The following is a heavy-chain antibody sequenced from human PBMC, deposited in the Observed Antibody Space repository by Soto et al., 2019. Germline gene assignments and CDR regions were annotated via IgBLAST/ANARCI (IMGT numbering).Heavy chain of an antibody. CDR1: GDSVSSNSAA. CDR3: AREEPGIAAAGTGTPGGNWFDP. Sequence: SEDLSLPCSISGDSVSSNSAAWNWIRQSPSRGLEWLGRTYYRSKWYNDYAVSVKSRITITPDTSKNQFSLQLNSVTPEDTAVYYCAREEPGIAAAGTGTPGGNWFDPWGQGTLVTVS. J-gene: IGHJ5*02. D-gene: IGHD6-13*01. V-gene: IGHV6-1*01. CDR2: TYYRSKWYN.